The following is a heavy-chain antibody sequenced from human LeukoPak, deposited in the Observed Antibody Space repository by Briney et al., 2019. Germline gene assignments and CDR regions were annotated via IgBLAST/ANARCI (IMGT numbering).Heavy chain of an antibody. D-gene: IGHD4-11*01. V-gene: IGHV3-30*02. CDR1: GFTFSSYG. CDR3: ARGRVYPVTSFDY. CDR2: IRYDGSNK. Sequence: GGSLRLSCAASGFTFSSYGMHWVRQAPGKGLEWVAFIRYDGSNKYYADSVKGRFTISRDNSKNTLYLQMNSLRAEDTAVYYCARGRVYPVTSFDYWGQGTLVTVSS. J-gene: IGHJ4*02.